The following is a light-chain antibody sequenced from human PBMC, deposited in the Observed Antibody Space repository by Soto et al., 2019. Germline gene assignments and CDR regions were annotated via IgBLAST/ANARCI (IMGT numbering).Light chain of an antibody. V-gene: IGKV3-11*01. J-gene: IGKJ5*01. CDR2: DAS. Sequence: ETVLTQSPATLSVSPGERATLSCRASQSVSSNLAWYQQKPGQAPRLLIYDASNRATGIPARFSGSGSGTDFTLSISSLEAEDFAVYYCQQRSNWPSSITFGHGTRLEIK. CDR1: QSVSSN. CDR3: QQRSNWPSSIT.